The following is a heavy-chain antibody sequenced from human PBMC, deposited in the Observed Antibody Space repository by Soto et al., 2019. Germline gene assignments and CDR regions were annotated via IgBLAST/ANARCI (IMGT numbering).Heavy chain of an antibody. CDR1: GFTFSGSA. D-gene: IGHD2-2*01. CDR2: IRSKANSYAT. V-gene: IGHV3-73*01. J-gene: IGHJ5*02. Sequence: PGGSLRLSCAASGFTFSGSAMHWVRQASGKGLEWVGRIRSKANSYATAYAASVKGRFTISRDDSKNTAYLQMNSLKTEDTAVYYCTREDTDCSSTSCPKNWFDPWGQGTLVTVSS. CDR3: TREDTDCSSTSCPKNWFDP.